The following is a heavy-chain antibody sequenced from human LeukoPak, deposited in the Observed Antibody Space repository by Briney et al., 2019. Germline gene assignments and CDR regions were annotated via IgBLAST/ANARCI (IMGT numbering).Heavy chain of an antibody. V-gene: IGHV5-10-1*01. Sequence: KPGESMRISCKGSGYSFTSYWISWVRQMPGKGLEWMGRIDPSDSYTNYSPSFQGHVTISADKSISTAYLQWSSLKASDTAMYYCARHECYYDSSGYCFDYWDQGTLVTVPS. D-gene: IGHD3-22*01. CDR2: IDPSDSYT. CDR1: GYSFTSYW. CDR3: ARHECYYDSSGYCFDY. J-gene: IGHJ4*02.